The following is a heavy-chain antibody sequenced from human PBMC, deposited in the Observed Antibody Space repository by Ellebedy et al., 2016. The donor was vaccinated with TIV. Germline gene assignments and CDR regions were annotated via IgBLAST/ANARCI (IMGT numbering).Heavy chain of an antibody. J-gene: IGHJ6*02. CDR1: GFTFNSYA. V-gene: IGHV3-53*01. Sequence: GGSLRLSCAASGFTFNSYAMSWVRQAPGKGLEWVSVIYSGGNTYYADSVKGRFTISRDNSKNTLYLQMNSLRAEDTAVYYCARDRSMDVWGQGTTVTVSS. CDR2: IYSGGNT. CDR3: ARDRSMDV.